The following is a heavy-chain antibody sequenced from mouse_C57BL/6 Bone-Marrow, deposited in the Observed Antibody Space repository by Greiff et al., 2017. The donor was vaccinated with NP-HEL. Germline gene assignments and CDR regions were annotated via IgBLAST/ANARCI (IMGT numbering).Heavy chain of an antibody. CDR1: GYTFTSYW. Sequence: QVQLQQPGAELVKPGASVKLSCKASGYTFTSYWMQWVKQRPGQGLEWIGEIDPSDSDTNYNQKFKGKATLTVDTSSSTAYMQLSSLTSEDSAVYYCARGRWDDVDYWGQGTTLPVSA. V-gene: IGHV1-50*01. CDR2: IDPSDSDT. CDR3: ARGRWDDVDY. D-gene: IGHD4-1*01. J-gene: IGHJ2*01.